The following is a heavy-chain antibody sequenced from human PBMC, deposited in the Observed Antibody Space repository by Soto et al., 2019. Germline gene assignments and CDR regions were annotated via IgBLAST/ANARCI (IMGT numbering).Heavy chain of an antibody. Sequence: EVQLLESGGGLVQPGGSLRLSCAASGFTFSNYAMTWVRQAPGKGLEWVSGISGSGSSIYYADSVKGRFTISRDNFKNTVYLQMNSLRTEDTAVYYCAKGGDSSSWKNWFDPWGQGTLVTVSS. D-gene: IGHD6-13*01. CDR1: GFTFSNYA. J-gene: IGHJ5*02. CDR2: ISGSGSSI. V-gene: IGHV3-23*01. CDR3: AKGGDSSSWKNWFDP.